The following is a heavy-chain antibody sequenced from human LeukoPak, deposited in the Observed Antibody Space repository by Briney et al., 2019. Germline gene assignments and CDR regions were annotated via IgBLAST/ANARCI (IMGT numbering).Heavy chain of an antibody. J-gene: IGHJ3*02. Sequence: SETLSLTCTVSGGSISSGGYYWSWIRQPPGKGLEWIGYIYHSGSTYYNPSLKSRVTISVDRSKNQFSLKLSSVTAADTAVYYCARVPAAGGAFDIWGQGTMVTVSS. CDR2: IYHSGST. V-gene: IGHV4-30-2*01. CDR1: GGSISSGGYY. CDR3: ARVPAAGGAFDI. D-gene: IGHD2-2*01.